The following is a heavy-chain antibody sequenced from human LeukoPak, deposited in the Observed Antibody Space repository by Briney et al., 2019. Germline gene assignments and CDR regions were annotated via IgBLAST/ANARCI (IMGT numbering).Heavy chain of an antibody. V-gene: IGHV5-51*01. CDR2: MYPPDSDT. J-gene: IGHJ6*02. Sequence: GESLQISCQGSGYSFTSYWIAWVRQMPGKGLEWMGIMYPPDSDTKYSPSFQGQVTISADKSISTAYLQWSSLKASDNAMYYCARLSVDGMDVWGQGTTVTVSS. CDR3: ARLSVDGMDV. CDR1: GYSFTSYW. D-gene: IGHD2-21*01.